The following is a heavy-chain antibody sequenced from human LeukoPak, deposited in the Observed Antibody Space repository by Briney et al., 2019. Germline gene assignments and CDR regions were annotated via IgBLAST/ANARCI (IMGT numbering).Heavy chain of an antibody. J-gene: IGHJ5*02. CDR3: ARVGAVPGIDP. CDR2: ISHSGTT. Sequence: PSETLSLTCAVSGYSITSGFSWGWIRPPPGKGLEWIGTISHSGTTDYKSTHESRLTISMDTSKNLFSLRLTSVTAADTAVYYCARVGAVPGIDPWGQGTLVTVSS. CDR1: GYSITSGFS. D-gene: IGHD3-16*01. V-gene: IGHV4-38-2*01.